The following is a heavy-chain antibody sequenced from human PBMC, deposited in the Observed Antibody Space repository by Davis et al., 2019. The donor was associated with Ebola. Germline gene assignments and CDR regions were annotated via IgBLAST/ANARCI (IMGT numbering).Heavy chain of an antibody. CDR1: GGSFSGYY. CDR2: INHSGST. V-gene: IGHV4-34*01. J-gene: IGHJ5*02. Sequence: SETLSLTCAVYGGSFSGYYWSWIRQPPGKGLEWIGEINHSGSTNYNPSLKSRVTISVDTSKNQFSLKLSSVTAADTAVYYCARGYSTFFDGVNWFDPWGQGTLVTVSS. D-gene: IGHD6-13*01. CDR3: ARGYSTFFDGVNWFDP.